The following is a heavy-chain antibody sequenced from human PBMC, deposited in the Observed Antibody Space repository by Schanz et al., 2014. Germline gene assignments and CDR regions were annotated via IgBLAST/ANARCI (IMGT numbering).Heavy chain of an antibody. CDR3: ATDYSGGGCHI. J-gene: IGHJ3*02. D-gene: IGHD6-19*01. CDR2: VSHDGFTK. Sequence: QVQLEESGGGVVQPGGSLRLSCVASGFSFSGFAVHWVRQAPGKGLEWVSIVSHDGFTKHYADSVRGRFTLSRDNSKNTVYLQMNSLRAEDTALYFCATDYSGGGCHIWGQGTMVTASS. CDR1: GFSFSGFA. V-gene: IGHV3-30*04.